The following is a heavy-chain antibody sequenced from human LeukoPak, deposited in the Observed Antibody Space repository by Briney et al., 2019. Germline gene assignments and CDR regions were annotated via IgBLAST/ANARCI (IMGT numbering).Heavy chain of an antibody. Sequence: PSETLSLTCTVSGGPISTYQWSCIRQPPGKGLEWIGYIYYTGSTNYNPSLRSRVTISLDTSKNQFSLRVNSVTAADTAVYYCARRTTVTPNWFDPWGQGTLVTVSS. J-gene: IGHJ5*02. CDR3: ARRTTVTPNWFDP. D-gene: IGHD4-17*01. CDR2: IYYTGST. V-gene: IGHV4-59*08. CDR1: GGPISTYQ.